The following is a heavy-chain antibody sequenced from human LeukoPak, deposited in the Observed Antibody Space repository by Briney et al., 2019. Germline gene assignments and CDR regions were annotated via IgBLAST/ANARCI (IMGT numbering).Heavy chain of an antibody. J-gene: IGHJ4*02. CDR3: ASIDQVETTMGGYYFDY. CDR1: GGSISNFY. Sequence: SETLSLTCTVSGGSISNFYWSWIRQPPGKGLEWIGYIYYSGSTNYNPSLKSRVTISVDTSKNQFSLKLSSVTAADTAVYYCASIDQVETTMGGYYFDYCGQGTLVTVSS. D-gene: IGHD5-18*01. CDR2: IYYSGST. V-gene: IGHV4-59*01.